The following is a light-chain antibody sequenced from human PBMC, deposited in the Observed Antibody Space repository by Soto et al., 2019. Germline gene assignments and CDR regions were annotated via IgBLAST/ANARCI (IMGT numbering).Light chain of an antibody. Sequence: DIQMTQSPSSLSASVGDRVTITCRASQGITNYLAWYQRKPGKVPKLLIYAASTLQSGVPSRFSGTGSGTDFTLTISSLQPEDVATYYCQKYNSVRTFGQGTKVDI. CDR1: QGITNY. V-gene: IGKV1-27*01. J-gene: IGKJ1*01. CDR2: AAS. CDR3: QKYNSVRT.